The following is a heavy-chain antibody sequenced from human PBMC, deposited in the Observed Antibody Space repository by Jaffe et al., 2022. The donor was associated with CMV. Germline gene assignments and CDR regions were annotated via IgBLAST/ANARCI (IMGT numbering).Heavy chain of an antibody. Sequence: EVQLVESGGGLVQPGGSLRLSCAASGFTFSSYSMNWVRQAPGKGLEWVSYISSSSSTIYYADSVKGRFTISRDNAKNSLYLQMNSLRDEDTAVYYCARLSSVLRFLEWDPDDAFDIWGQGTMVTVSS. V-gene: IGHV3-48*02. CDR3: ARLSSVLRFLEWDPDDAFDI. D-gene: IGHD3-3*01. CDR2: ISSSSSTI. J-gene: IGHJ3*02. CDR1: GFTFSSYS.